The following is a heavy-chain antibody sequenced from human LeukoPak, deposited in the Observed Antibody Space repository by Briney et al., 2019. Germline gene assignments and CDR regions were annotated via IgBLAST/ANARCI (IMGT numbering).Heavy chain of an antibody. D-gene: IGHD2-2*01. Sequence: GGSLRLSCAASGFTFSSYWMSWVRQAPGKGLEWVANIKQDGSEKYYVDSVKGRFTISRDNAKNSLYLQMNSLRAEDTAVYYCARGAFDCSSTSCFRSGRNAFDIWGQGTMVTVSS. V-gene: IGHV3-7*01. CDR3: ARGAFDCSSTSCFRSGRNAFDI. CDR2: IKQDGSEK. CDR1: GFTFSSYW. J-gene: IGHJ3*02.